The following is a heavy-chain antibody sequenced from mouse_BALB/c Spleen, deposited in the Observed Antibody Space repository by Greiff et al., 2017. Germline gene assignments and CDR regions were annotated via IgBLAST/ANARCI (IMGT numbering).Heavy chain of an antibody. D-gene: IGHD1-2*01. Sequence: VQLQQSGPELVKPGASVKMSCKASGYTFTSYVMHWVKQKPGQGLEWIGYINPYNDGTKYNEKFKGKATLTSDKSSSTAYMELCSLTSEDSAVYYCARGLITTPFDYWGQGTTLTVSS. J-gene: IGHJ2*01. CDR1: GYTFTSYV. V-gene: IGHV1-14*01. CDR2: INPYNDGT. CDR3: ARGLITTPFDY.